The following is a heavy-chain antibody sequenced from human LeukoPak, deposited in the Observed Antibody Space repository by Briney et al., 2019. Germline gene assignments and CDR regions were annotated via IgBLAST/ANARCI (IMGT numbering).Heavy chain of an antibody. J-gene: IGHJ4*02. D-gene: IGHD6-13*01. CDR1: GGSFSGYY. CDR3: AREQSGGAAALGY. Sequence: SETLSLTCAVYGGSFSGYYWSWIRQPPGKRLEWIGEINHSGRTNYNPPLKSRFTISVDTSKTQCSLKLSSVTAADTAVYYCAREQSGGAAALGYWGQGTLVTVSS. CDR2: INHSGRT. V-gene: IGHV4-34*01.